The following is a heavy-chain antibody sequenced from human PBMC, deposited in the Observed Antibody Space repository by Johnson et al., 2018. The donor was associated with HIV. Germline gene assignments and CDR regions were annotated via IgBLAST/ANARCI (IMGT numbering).Heavy chain of an antibody. CDR1: GFTVSSNY. Sequence: VQLVESGGGLVQPGGSLRLSCAASGFTVSSNYMSWVRQAPGKGLEWVSIIYSGGRTYHADSVKGRFTISRENSKNTVYLKLNSLRVEDTAVYYCAKGISGYSDAFDIWGQGTMVTVSS. D-gene: IGHD3-10*01. J-gene: IGHJ3*02. CDR3: AKGISGYSDAFDI. CDR2: IYSGGRT. V-gene: IGHV3-53*01.